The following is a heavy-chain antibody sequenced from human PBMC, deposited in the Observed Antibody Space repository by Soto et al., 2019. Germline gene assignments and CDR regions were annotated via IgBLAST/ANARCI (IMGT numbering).Heavy chain of an antibody. CDR1: GGSIASSSYY. V-gene: IGHV4-39*01. CDR3: ASFCGGDCYSRY. J-gene: IGHJ4*02. CDR2: IYYSGST. D-gene: IGHD2-21*01. Sequence: SETLSLTCSVSGGSIASSSYYWGWIRQPPGKGLEWIGSIYYSGSTYYNPSLKSRVTISVDTSKKQFSLNLSSVTAADTAVYYCASFCGGDCYSRYWGQGTLVTVSS.